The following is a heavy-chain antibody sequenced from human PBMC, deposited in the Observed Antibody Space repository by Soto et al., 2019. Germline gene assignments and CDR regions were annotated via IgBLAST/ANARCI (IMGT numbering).Heavy chain of an antibody. D-gene: IGHD3-3*01. J-gene: IGHJ6*03. Sequence: GGAPRLSCVAPGFTLRSYWMHRGPPGPGQGVGGGGGISYDGSNKYYADSVKGRFTISRDNSKNTLYLQMNSLRAEDTAVYYCAKDLMAATTLRKRDYYYYYYMDVWGKGTTVTVSS. CDR1: GFTLRSYW. V-gene: IGHV3-30*18. CDR3: AKDLMAATTLRKRDYYYYYYMDV. CDR2: ISYDGSNK.